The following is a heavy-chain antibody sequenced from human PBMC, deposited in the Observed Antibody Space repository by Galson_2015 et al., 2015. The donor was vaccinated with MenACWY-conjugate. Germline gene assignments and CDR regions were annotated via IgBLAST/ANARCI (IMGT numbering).Heavy chain of an antibody. D-gene: IGHD1-26*01. V-gene: IGHV3-74*01. J-gene: IGHJ4*02. CDR3: VALSGSSLGDY. CDR2: INSDVVST. Sequence: SLRLSCAASGFNFNIYWMHWVHHAPGKGLMWVSHINSDVVSTSYADSVKGRFSTSRDNAKSTLYLQMNNLRAEDTAVYYCVALSGSSLGDYWGQGTLVTVSP. CDR1: GFNFNIYW.